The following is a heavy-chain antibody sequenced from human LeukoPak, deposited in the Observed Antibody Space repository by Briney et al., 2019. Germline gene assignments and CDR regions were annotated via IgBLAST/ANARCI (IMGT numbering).Heavy chain of an antibody. CDR1: RGSISSYY. V-gene: IGHV4-59*01. D-gene: IGHD4-17*01. J-gene: IGHJ1*01. Sequence: SETLSLTCTVSRGSISSYYWSWIRQPPGKGLEWIGYIYYSGSTNYNPSLKSRVTISVDTSKNQFSLKLRSATAADTAVYHCAGIDYGDYVQHWGQGTLVTVSS. CDR3: AGIDYGDYVQH. CDR2: IYYSGST.